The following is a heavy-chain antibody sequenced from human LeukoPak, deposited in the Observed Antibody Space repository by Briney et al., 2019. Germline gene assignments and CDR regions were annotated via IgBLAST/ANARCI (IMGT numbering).Heavy chain of an antibody. D-gene: IGHD5-24*01. CDR3: AKDLEMATINDY. CDR2: ISGSGGST. V-gene: IGHV3-23*01. J-gene: IGHJ4*02. Sequence: SGGSLRLSCAASGFTFSSYAMSWVRQAPGKGLEWVSAISGSGGSTYYADSVKGRFTISRDNSKNTLYLQMNSLRAEDTAVYYCAKDLEMATINDYWGQGTLVTVSS. CDR1: GFTFSSYA.